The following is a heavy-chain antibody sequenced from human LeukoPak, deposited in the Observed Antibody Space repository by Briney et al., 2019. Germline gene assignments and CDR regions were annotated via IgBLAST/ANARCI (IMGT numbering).Heavy chain of an antibody. D-gene: IGHD2-2*01. J-gene: IGHJ5*02. CDR3: AKDEAISSTSGNWFDP. CDR1: GSTFGNYY. CDR2: IKHDGNWK. Sequence: GGSLRLSCAASGSTFGNYYMSWVRQAPGKGLEWVADIKHDGNWKFYADSVKGRFTISRDNSKNTLYLQMNSLRAEDTAVYYCAKDEAISSTSGNWFDPWGQGTLVTVSS. V-gene: IGHV3-7*01.